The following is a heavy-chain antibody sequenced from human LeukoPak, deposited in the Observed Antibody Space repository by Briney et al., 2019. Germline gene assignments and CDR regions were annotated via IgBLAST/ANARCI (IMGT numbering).Heavy chain of an antibody. CDR3: ATYRQVLLPFES. Sequence: PGGSLRLSCAASGFTFSSYAMHWVRQAPGKGLEWVAVISYDGSNKYYADSVRGRFTISRDNSKSTLSLQMNSLRAEDTAIYYCATYRQVLLPFESWGQGTLVTVFS. J-gene: IGHJ4*02. V-gene: IGHV3-30*04. CDR1: GFTFSSYA. D-gene: IGHD2-8*02. CDR2: ISYDGSNK.